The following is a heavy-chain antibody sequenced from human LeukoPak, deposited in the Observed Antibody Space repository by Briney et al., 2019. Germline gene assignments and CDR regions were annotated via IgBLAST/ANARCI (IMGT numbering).Heavy chain of an antibody. V-gene: IGHV3-23*01. CDR1: GFTFSSYA. CDR2: ISGSGGST. CDR3: AKDYDSGGYYDYFDY. D-gene: IGHD3-22*01. Sequence: GGSLRLSCAASGFTFSSYAMSWVRQAPGKGLEWVSAISGSGGSTHYADSVKGRFTISRDKSKSTLYLQMSSLRAEDTAVYYCAKDYDSGGYYDYFDYWGQGTLVTDSS. J-gene: IGHJ4*02.